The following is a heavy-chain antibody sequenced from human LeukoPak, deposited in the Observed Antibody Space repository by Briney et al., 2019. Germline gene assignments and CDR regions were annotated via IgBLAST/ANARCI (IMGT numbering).Heavy chain of an antibody. J-gene: IGHJ4*02. D-gene: IGHD3-16*02. CDR2: VSPNGGDT. V-gene: IGHV1-18*01. CDR3: ARGSLVTFGGVIVPLASDY. Sequence: ASVKVSCEASGYTFTSYVINWVRPAPGQGLEWVGWVSPNGGDTNYAENLQDRVSMTTDTSTNKAYMDLRRLRSDDTAIYYCARGSLVTFGGVIVPLASDYWGQGTPVTVSS. CDR1: GYTFTSYV.